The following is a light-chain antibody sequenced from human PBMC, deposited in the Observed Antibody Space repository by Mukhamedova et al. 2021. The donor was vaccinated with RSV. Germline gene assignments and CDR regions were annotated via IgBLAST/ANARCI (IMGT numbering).Light chain of an antibody. J-gene: IGKJ2*01. V-gene: IGKV3-20*01. CDR2: GAS. CDR1: SVTSSS. CDR3: QQYRSFPHT. Sequence: SVTSSSLAWYQQKPGRAPRLLIYGASIRATGIPDRFSGSGSGTDFTLAISRLEPEDFAVYYCQQYRSFPHTFGQGTNLEI.